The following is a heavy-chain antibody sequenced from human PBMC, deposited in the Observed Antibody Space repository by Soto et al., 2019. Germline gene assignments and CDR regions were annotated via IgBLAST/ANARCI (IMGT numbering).Heavy chain of an antibody. CDR2: IRSKANSYAT. V-gene: IGHV3-73*02. CDR3: IPGIAAPDIHS. CDR1: GFTFSGSA. Sequence: EVQLVESGGGLVQPGGSLKLSCAASGFTFSGSAVHWVRQASGKGLEWVGRIRSKANSYATAYAASVKGRFTISRDDSKNTAYLQMNSLRTEDTAVYYCIPGIAAPDIHSWGQGTLVTVSS. D-gene: IGHD6-13*01. J-gene: IGHJ4*02.